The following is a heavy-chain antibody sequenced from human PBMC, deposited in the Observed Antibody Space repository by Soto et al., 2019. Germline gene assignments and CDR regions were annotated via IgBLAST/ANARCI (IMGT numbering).Heavy chain of an antibody. J-gene: IGHJ5*02. CDR1: DYTFTSYG. CDR3: AREIIAARRTRFDP. V-gene: IGHV1-18*01. Sequence: ASVKVSCKASDYTFTSYGIRWVRQAPGQGLEWMGWISAYNGNTNYAQKLQGRVTMTTDTSTSTAYMELRSLRSDDTAVYYCAREIIAARRTRFDPWGQGTLVTVSS. CDR2: ISAYNGNT. D-gene: IGHD6-6*01.